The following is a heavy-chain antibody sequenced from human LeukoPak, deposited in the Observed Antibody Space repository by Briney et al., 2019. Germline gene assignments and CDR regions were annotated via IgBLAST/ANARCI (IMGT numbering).Heavy chain of an antibody. Sequence: ASVKVSCKASGYTFTSYGISWVRQAPGQGLGWMGWVNPNSGGTNYAQKFQGRVTMTRDTSISTAYMELSRLRSDDTAVYYCAREHSSSSGKVFDYWGQGTLVTVSS. J-gene: IGHJ4*02. D-gene: IGHD6-6*01. CDR2: VNPNSGGT. CDR3: AREHSSSSGKVFDY. V-gene: IGHV1-2*02. CDR1: GYTFTSYG.